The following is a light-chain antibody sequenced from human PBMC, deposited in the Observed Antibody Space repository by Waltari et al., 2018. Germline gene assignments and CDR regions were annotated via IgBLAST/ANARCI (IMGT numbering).Light chain of an antibody. V-gene: IGLV3-19*01. CDR1: SLRSYY. Sequence: SSELTQAPAVSVAMGQTVRITCQGDSLRSYYESWYQKRPGQAPILVIYDKNNRPPGVPDRFSGSSSHNTGSLTITGAQAEDEASYYCHSRDASGVAGSFGGGTKLTVL. J-gene: IGLJ2*01. CDR2: DKN. CDR3: HSRDASGVAGS.